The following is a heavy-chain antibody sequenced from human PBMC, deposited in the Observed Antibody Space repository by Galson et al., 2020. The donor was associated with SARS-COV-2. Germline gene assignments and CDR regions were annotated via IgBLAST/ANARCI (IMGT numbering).Heavy chain of an antibody. CDR2: INTGNDNP. J-gene: IGHJ3*02. V-gene: IGHV1-3*04. D-gene: IGHD3-22*01. CDR3: TRRVVQAVVFDI. Sequence: GSVKVSCQSSGYTFSKYAIHWVRQAPGQRLEWMGWINTGNDNPKYSQKFQGRISMSRHTSATTAYMELSRLTYEETAVYYCTRRVVQAVVFDIWGQGTMVTVSS. CDR1: GYTFSKYA.